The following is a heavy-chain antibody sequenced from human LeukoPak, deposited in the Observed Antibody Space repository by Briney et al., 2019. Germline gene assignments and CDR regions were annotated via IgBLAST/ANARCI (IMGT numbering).Heavy chain of an antibody. V-gene: IGHV1-24*01. CDR3: VTDPVGYCSSDSCYSVDY. Sequence: ASVKVSCKVFGYTLTELSMHWVRQPPGKGREWMGCLDPEDGETIYAQKFQGRVSMIEDTSADTAYMELSSLRSEDTAVYYCVTDPVGYCSSDSCYSVDYWGQGTLVTVSS. CDR1: GYTLTELS. D-gene: IGHD2-15*01. J-gene: IGHJ4*02. CDR2: LDPEDGET.